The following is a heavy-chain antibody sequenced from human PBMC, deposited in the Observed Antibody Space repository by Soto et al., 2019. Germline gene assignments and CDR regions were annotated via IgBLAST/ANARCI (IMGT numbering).Heavy chain of an antibody. CDR1: GFSIGNYE. CDR2: ISGSGSTV. CDR3: AINPSGLWVVPRYFDL. Sequence: PGGSLRLSCAASGFSIGNYEMHWVRQAPGKGLEWVSCISGSGSTVYYADSVKGRFTISRDNAKNSVHLQINTLSVEDTAIYYCAINPSGLWVVPRYFDLWGQGTLVTVSS. J-gene: IGHJ4*02. V-gene: IGHV3-48*03. D-gene: IGHD2-21*01.